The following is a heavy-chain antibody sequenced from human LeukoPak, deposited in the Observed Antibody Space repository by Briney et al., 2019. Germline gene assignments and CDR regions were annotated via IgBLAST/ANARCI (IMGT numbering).Heavy chain of an antibody. CDR3: ARAASSGWSGGNWFDP. Sequence: PGGSLRLSCAASGFTFSSYWMHWVRQAPGKGLVWVSRISSDGSSTSYADSVKGRFTISRDNAKNTLYLQMNSLRAEDTAVYYCARAASSGWSGGNWFDPWGQGTLVTVSS. V-gene: IGHV3-74*01. CDR1: GFTFSSYW. D-gene: IGHD6-19*01. J-gene: IGHJ5*02. CDR2: ISSDGSST.